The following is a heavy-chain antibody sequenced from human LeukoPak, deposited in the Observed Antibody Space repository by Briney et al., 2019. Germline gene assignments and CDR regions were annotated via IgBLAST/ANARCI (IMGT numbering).Heavy chain of an antibody. CDR3: ARDPYSSSMEDDF. J-gene: IGHJ4*02. CDR2: INPNSGGT. D-gene: IGHD6-6*01. V-gene: IGHV1-2*06. Sequence: ASVKVSCKASGYTVTSYYMHWVRQTPGQGLEWMGRINPNSGGTNYAQMFQGRVTMTRDTSISTAYMELSRLRSDDTAVYYCARDPYSSSMEDDFWGQGTLVTVSS. CDR1: GYTVTSYY.